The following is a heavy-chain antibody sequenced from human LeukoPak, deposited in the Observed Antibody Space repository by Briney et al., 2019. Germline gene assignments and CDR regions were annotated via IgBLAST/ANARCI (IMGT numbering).Heavy chain of an antibody. D-gene: IGHD1-14*01. V-gene: IGHV4-39*07. J-gene: IGHJ4*02. Sequence: PSETLSLTCTVSGGSISSSSYYWGWIRQPPGKGLEWIGEINHSGSTNYNPSLKSRVTISVDTSKNQFSLKLSSVTAADTAVYYCAKITGFFDYWGQGTLVTVSS. CDR3: AKITGFFDY. CDR2: INHSGST. CDR1: GGSISSSSYY.